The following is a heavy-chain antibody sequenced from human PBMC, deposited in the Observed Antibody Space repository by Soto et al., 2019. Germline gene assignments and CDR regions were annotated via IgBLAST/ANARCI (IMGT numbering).Heavy chain of an antibody. CDR1: AFTLGSYW. Sequence: GGSLRLSCAASAFTLGSYWMGWVRQAPGKGRGWLATIKMDAREKKYGDAVKGRFTMSRDNAKNSLYLQMDSLRAEDTAVYYCARASRYGSAASVNHYLDYWGHGTLVTVSS. CDR2: IKMDAREK. D-gene: IGHD3-10*01. CDR3: ARASRYGSAASVNHYLDY. V-gene: IGHV3-7*01. J-gene: IGHJ4*01.